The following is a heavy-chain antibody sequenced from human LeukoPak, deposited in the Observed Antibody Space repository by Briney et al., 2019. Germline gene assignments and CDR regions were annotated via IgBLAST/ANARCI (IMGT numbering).Heavy chain of an antibody. D-gene: IGHD4-17*01. CDR3: ARGETAVTSYLHF. Sequence: PGGSQRLSCAASGFTFSIYEMNWVRQAPGKGLEWISYISTTSSTIYYADSVKGRFTISRDNAKNSLYLQMNSLTDEDTAVYYCARGETAVTSYLHFRGQGTLVTVSS. V-gene: IGHV3-48*02. CDR1: GFTFSIYE. CDR2: ISTTSSTI. J-gene: IGHJ4*02.